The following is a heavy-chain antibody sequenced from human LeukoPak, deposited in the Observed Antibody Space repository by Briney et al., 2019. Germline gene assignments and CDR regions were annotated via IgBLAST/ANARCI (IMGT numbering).Heavy chain of an antibody. CDR1: GFTFSTYA. V-gene: IGHV3-23*01. CDR2: ISGSTNNT. J-gene: IGHJ5*02. Sequence: GGSLRLSCAASGFTFSTYAMSWVRQAPGKGLEWVSTISGSTNNTYYADSVKGRFTISRDNSKNTLYLQMNSLRAEDTAIYYCAKRPGSRKGGWFDRWGQGTLVTVPS. D-gene: IGHD3-16*01. CDR3: AKRPGSRKGGWFDR.